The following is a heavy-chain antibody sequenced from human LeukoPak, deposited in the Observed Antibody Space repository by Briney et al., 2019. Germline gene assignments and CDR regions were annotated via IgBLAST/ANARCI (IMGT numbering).Heavy chain of an antibody. CDR3: ARDHEDRSSTSGYYWFDP. CDR2: VKSDGTAT. J-gene: IGHJ5*02. D-gene: IGHD2-2*01. Sequence: PAGSLRRSCAASAFTFSSHLMHWVRQAQGTGLVWVSSVKSDGTATNYADSGKGRFTSSRDIGKDSLYLQMISLRAEDTAVYYCARDHEDRSSTSGYYWFDPWGQGTLVTVSS. V-gene: IGHV3-74*01. CDR1: AFTFSSHL.